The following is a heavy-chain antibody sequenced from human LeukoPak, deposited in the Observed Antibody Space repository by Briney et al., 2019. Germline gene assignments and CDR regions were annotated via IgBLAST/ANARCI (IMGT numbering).Heavy chain of an antibody. D-gene: IGHD3-22*01. J-gene: IGHJ5*02. Sequence: SETLSLTCTVSGGSISSSSYYWGWIRQPPGKGLEWIGSIYYSGSTYYNPSLKSRVTISVDTSKNQFSLKLSSVTAADTAVYYCTGDSSGYNWFDPWGQGTLVTVSS. CDR2: IYYSGST. CDR1: GGSISSSSYY. V-gene: IGHV4-39*07. CDR3: TGDSSGYNWFDP.